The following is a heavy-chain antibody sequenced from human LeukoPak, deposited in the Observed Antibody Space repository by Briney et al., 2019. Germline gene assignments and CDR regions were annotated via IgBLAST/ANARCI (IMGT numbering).Heavy chain of an antibody. V-gene: IGHV3-21*01. Sequence: GGSLRLSCAASGFTFSSYSMNWVRQAPGKGLEWVSSISSSSSYIYYADSVKGRFTISRDNAKNSLYLQMNSLRAEDTAVYYCARDTAIAARPLDWGQGTLVTVSS. CDR3: ARDTAIAARPLD. D-gene: IGHD6-6*01. CDR1: GFTFSSYS. J-gene: IGHJ4*02. CDR2: ISSSSSYI.